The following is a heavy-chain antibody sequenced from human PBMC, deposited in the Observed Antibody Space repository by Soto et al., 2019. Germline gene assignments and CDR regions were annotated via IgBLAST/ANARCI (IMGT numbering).Heavy chain of an antibody. CDR3: SRETLWFGESPKS. CDR2: INGDGRIT. J-gene: IGHJ4*02. V-gene: IGHV3-74*01. CDR1: GFTLGSYW. D-gene: IGHD3-10*01. Sequence: EVHLVESGGGSVQPGGSLRISCGASGFTLGSYWMDWVRQVPGKGLVWVSRINGDGRITTYADSVKGRFTISRDNAGSTLYLQMISLRVDDTVVYYCSRETLWFGESPKSGGQGTLVTVSS.